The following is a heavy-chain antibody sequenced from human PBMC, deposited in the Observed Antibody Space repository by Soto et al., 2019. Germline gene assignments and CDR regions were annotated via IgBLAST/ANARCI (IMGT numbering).Heavy chain of an antibody. CDR1: GYTYTGYD. D-gene: IGHD1-26*01. CDR3: ARSGSYYGHDAYDI. Sequence: ASVKVSCKASGYTYTGYDMHWVRQAPGQGLEWMGWINPNSGGTNYAQKFQGWFTMTRDTSISTAYMELSRLRSDDTAVYYCARSGSYYGHDAYDIWGQGTMVTVSS. V-gene: IGHV1-2*04. CDR2: INPNSGGT. J-gene: IGHJ3*02.